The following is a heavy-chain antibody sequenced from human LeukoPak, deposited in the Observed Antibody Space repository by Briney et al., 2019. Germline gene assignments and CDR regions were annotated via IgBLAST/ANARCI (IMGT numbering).Heavy chain of an antibody. V-gene: IGHV3-7*01. CDR2: IKQDGSEK. CDR1: GFTFSSYW. CDR3: ARVVTTVTYWYFDL. J-gene: IGHJ2*01. Sequence: PGGSLRLSCAASGFTFSSYWMSWVRQAPGKGLEWVANIKQDGSEKYYVDSVKGRFTISRDNAKNSLYLQMNSLRAEDAAVYYCARVVTTVTYWYFDLWGRGTLVTVSS. D-gene: IGHD4-17*01.